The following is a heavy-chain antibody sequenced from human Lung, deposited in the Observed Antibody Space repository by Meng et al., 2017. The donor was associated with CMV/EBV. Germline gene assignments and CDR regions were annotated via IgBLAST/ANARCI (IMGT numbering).Heavy chain of an antibody. J-gene: IGHJ6*02. CDR1: GGTFSSYA. Sequence: SVKVSXKASGGTFSSYAISWVRQAPGQGLGWMGGIIPILGIANYAQKFQGRVTITADKSTSTAYMELSSLRSEDTAVYYCARKEQWLGDLVHYGMDVWGQGTTVTVSS. CDR2: IIPILGIA. V-gene: IGHV1-69*10. D-gene: IGHD6-19*01. CDR3: ARKEQWLGDLVHYGMDV.